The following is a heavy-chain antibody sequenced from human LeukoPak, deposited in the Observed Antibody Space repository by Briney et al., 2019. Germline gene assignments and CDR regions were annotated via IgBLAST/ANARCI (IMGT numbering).Heavy chain of an antibody. J-gene: IGHJ3*02. Sequence: GGSLRLSCAASGFTFSSYAMSWVRQAPGKGLEWVSAISGSGGSTYYADSVKVRFTISRDNSKNTLYLQMNSLRAEDTAVYYCSTTYSSSWYLTAGAFDIWGQGTMVTVSS. CDR3: STTYSSSWYLTAGAFDI. CDR1: GFTFSSYA. D-gene: IGHD6-13*01. V-gene: IGHV3-23*01. CDR2: ISGSGGST.